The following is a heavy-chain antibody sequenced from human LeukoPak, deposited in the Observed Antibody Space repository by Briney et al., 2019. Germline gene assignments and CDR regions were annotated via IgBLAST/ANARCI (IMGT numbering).Heavy chain of an antibody. J-gene: IGHJ3*02. CDR1: GFTFSSYD. V-gene: IGHV3-13*04. CDR3: ARGRGWGTFDI. Sequence: GVAVRLSCAASGFTFSSYDMHWVRQGPGKGLEWVSAIGTAGDTYYPGSVKGRFTTSRENAKNSLYLQMNSLRVGDTAVYYCARGRGWGTFDIWGQGTMVTVFS. D-gene: IGHD3-10*01. CDR2: IGTAGDT.